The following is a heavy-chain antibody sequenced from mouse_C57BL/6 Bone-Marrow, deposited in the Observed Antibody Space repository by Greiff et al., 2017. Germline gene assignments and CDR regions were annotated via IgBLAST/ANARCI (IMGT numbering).Heavy chain of an antibody. CDR2: ISDGGSYT. Sequence: EVMLVESGGGLVKPGGSLKLSCAASGFTFSSYAMSWVRQTPEKRLEWVATISDGGSYTYYPDNVKGRFTISRDTAKNNLYLQMSHLKSEDTAMYYCARDRRWWGFAYWGQGTLVTVSA. D-gene: IGHD1-1*02. CDR1: GFTFSSYA. CDR3: ARDRRWWGFAY. J-gene: IGHJ3*01. V-gene: IGHV5-4*01.